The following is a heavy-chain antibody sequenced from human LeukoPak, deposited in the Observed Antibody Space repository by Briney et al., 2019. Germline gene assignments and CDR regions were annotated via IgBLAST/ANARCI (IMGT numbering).Heavy chain of an antibody. D-gene: IGHD4-11*01. V-gene: IGHV3-23*01. CDR1: GFTFSSYA. CDR2: ISGSGDTT. Sequence: PGGSLRLSCAASGFTFSSYAMSWVRQAPGKGLEWVSSISGSGDTTYYADSVKGRFTISRDNSKNTLYLQMNSLRVEDTAVYYCADSNYWYPVDYWGQGTLVTVSS. J-gene: IGHJ4*02. CDR3: ADSNYWYPVDY.